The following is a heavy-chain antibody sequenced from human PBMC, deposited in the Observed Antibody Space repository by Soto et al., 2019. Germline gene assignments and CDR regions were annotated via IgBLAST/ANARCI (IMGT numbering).Heavy chain of an antibody. CDR1: GCTFSSYA. CDR3: ARDLDFWSGYSPPCGMDV. Sequence: SVKASCTASGCTFSSYAISWVRQSPVQGLEWMGGIIPIFGTANYAQKFQGRVTITADESTSTAYMELRSLRYDDTAVYYCARDLDFWSGYSPPCGMDVSGQGTTVTVSS. D-gene: IGHD3-3*01. CDR2: IIPIFGTA. V-gene: IGHV1-69*13. J-gene: IGHJ6*02.